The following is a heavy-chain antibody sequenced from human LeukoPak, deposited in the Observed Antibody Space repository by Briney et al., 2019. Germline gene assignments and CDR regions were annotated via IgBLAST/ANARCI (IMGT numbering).Heavy chain of an antibody. V-gene: IGHV3-64*01. D-gene: IGHD3-22*01. J-gene: IGHJ4*02. CDR2: ISSNGGST. CDR3: ARGPPFYDTSGYYPDY. Sequence: PGGSLRLSCAASVFTFSSYAMHWVRRAPGKGLEFVSAISSNGGSTYYANSVKGRFTISRDNSKNTLYLQMGSLRAEDMAVYYCARGPPFYDTSGYYPDYRGQRTLVTVSS. CDR1: VFTFSSYA.